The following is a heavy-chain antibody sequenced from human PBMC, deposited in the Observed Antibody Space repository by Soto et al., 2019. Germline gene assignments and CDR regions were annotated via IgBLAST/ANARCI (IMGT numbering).Heavy chain of an antibody. V-gene: IGHV1-3*01. Sequence: QVQLVQSGAEVKKPGASVKVSCKASGYTFTSYAMHWVRQAPGQRLEWMGWINAGNGNTKYSQKFQGRVTITRDTSASTAYLELSSLRSEDTAVYYCARERPALIEYNDAFDIWGQGTMVTVSS. D-gene: IGHD1-1*01. J-gene: IGHJ3*02. CDR2: INAGNGNT. CDR1: GYTFTSYA. CDR3: ARERPALIEYNDAFDI.